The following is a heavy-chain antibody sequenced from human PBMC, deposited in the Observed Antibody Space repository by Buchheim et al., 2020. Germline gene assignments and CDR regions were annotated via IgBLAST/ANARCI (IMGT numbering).Heavy chain of an antibody. CDR1: GGSISSDDYY. D-gene: IGHD1-26*01. CDR2: IYYSGST. Sequence: QVQLQESGPGLVKPSQTLSLTCTVSGGSISSDDYYWSWIRQPPGKGLEWIGYIYYSGSTYYNPSLTSRVTISVDTSKTQFSLKLSSVTAADTAVYYCARARPRSSYSFDYWGQGTL. V-gene: IGHV4-30-4*01. CDR3: ARARPRSSYSFDY. J-gene: IGHJ4*02.